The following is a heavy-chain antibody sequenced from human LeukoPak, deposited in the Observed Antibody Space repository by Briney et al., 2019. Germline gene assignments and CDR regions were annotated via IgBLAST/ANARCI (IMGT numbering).Heavy chain of an antibody. CDR1: GYTFTSYG. D-gene: IGHD3-22*01. J-gene: IGHJ4*02. V-gene: IGHV1-18*01. CDR3: ARESHYYDSSGYYSYFDY. CDR2: ISAYNGNT. Sequence: ASVKVSCKASGYTFTSYGISWVRQAPGQGLEWTGWISAYNGNTNYAQKLQGRVTMTTDTSTSTAYMELRSLRSDDTAVYYCARESHYYDSSGYYSYFDYWGQGTLVTVSS.